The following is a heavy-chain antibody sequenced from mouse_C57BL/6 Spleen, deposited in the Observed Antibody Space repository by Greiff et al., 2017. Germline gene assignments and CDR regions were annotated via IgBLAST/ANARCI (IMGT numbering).Heavy chain of an antibody. CDR3: ARGGLDYAMDY. V-gene: IGHV1-80*01. J-gene: IGHJ4*01. CDR1: GYAFSSYW. D-gene: IGHD1-1*02. Sequence: QVQLQQSGAELVKPGASVKISCKASGYAFSSYWMNWVKQRPGKGLEWIGQIYPGDGDTNYNGKFKGKATLTAAKSSSTAYMQLSSLTSEDSAVYFCARGGLDYAMDYWGQGTSVTVSS. CDR2: IYPGDGDT.